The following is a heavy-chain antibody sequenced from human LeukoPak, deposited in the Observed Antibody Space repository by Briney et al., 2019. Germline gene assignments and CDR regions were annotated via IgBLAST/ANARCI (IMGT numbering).Heavy chain of an antibody. CDR1: GFNVSSNY. J-gene: IGHJ4*02. V-gene: IGHV3-53*01. CDR2: IYSGGST. Sequence: GGSLRLSCAASGFNVSSNYMSWVRQAPGKGLEWVSVIYSGGSTYYADPVKGRFTISRDNSKNTLYLQMNSLRAEDTAVYYCARAGDLGYYFDYWGQGTLVTVSS. CDR3: ARAGDLGYYFDY. D-gene: IGHD3-16*01.